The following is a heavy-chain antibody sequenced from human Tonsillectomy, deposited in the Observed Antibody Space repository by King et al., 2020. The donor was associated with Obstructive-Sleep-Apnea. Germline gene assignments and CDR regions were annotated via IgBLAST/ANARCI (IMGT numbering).Heavy chain of an antibody. Sequence: VQLVESGGGLVQPGRSLRLSCAASGFTFDDYAMHWVRQAPGKGLEWVSGISWNSGSIGYADSVKGRFTIPRDNAKNSLYLQMNSLRAEDTALYYCAKDATGYSSSWPNCFDPWGQGTLVTVSS. J-gene: IGHJ5*02. CDR3: AKDATGYSSSWPNCFDP. CDR2: ISWNSGSI. CDR1: GFTFDDYA. V-gene: IGHV3-9*01. D-gene: IGHD6-13*01.